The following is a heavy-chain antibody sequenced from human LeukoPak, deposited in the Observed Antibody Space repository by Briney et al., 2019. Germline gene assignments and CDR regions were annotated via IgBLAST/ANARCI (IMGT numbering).Heavy chain of an antibody. CDR2: IGAYNGNT. V-gene: IGHV1-18*01. Sequence: ASVKVSCKASGYTVTNYGVCWVRQAPGQGLEWMGWIGAYNGNTNYAQKLQGRVTMTTDTSTSIAYMELRSLRSDDTAVYYCARDRRSSSSNSILFDYWGQGTVVTVSS. J-gene: IGHJ4*02. CDR1: GYTVTNYG. CDR3: ARDRRSSSSNSILFDY. D-gene: IGHD6-6*01.